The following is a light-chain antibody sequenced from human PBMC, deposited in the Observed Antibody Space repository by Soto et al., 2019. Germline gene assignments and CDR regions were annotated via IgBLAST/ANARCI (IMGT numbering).Light chain of an antibody. CDR3: YSEARGGSFV. V-gene: IGLV2-23*02. Sequence: QCALTQPAAVSGSPGQSITISCIGSNSDIGTYNLVSWYRQHPGKVPKLLIYEVSRRPSGISNRFSGSKSGNTASLTISGLQAEDEDDYYCYSEARGGSFVFGTGTKVTVL. J-gene: IGLJ1*01. CDR2: EVS. CDR1: NSDIGTYNL.